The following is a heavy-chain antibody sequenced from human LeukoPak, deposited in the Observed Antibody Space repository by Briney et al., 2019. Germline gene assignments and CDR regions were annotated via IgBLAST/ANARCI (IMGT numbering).Heavy chain of an antibody. J-gene: IGHJ5*02. Sequence: GGSLRLSCAASGFIFCNYAMHWVRQAPGKGLEWVAVISYDGTKRYYQDSVTGRFTISRDNSRNTLYLQVSSLRPEDTAVYYCARDLVSGSDGGWFDPRGQGTLVTVSS. V-gene: IGHV3-30*04. CDR2: ISYDGTKR. D-gene: IGHD1-26*01. CDR3: ARDLVSGSDGGWFDP. CDR1: GFIFCNYA.